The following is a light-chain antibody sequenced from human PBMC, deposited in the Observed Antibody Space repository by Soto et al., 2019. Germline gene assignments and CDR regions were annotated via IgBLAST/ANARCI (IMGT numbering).Light chain of an antibody. CDR2: AAS. Sequence: EVVLTQSPGTLSLSPGETATLSCRASQTISTNYLAWYQQKPGQAPRLLLYAASNRLTGIPDRFSGSGSGTHFTLTISTLEPEDFALYYCQQYGRTFGQGTRLEIK. CDR3: QQYGRT. CDR1: QTISTNY. J-gene: IGKJ5*01. V-gene: IGKV3-20*01.